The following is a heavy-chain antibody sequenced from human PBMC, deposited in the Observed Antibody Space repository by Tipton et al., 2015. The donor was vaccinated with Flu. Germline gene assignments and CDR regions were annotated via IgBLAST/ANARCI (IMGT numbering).Heavy chain of an antibody. CDR2: IKEDGSEK. Sequence: SLRLSCAASGFTFSSYWMTWVRQAPGKGQEWVANIKEDGSEKYYADSVKGRFTISRDNAKNSLFLQMNSMRDEDTAVYTCARDQSIAAAGQDSWGQGALVTVSS. J-gene: IGHJ4*02. CDR1: GFTFSSYW. CDR3: ARDQSIAAAGQDS. V-gene: IGHV3-7*01. D-gene: IGHD6-13*01.